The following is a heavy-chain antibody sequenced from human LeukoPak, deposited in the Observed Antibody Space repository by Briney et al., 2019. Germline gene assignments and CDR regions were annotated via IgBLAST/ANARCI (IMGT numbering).Heavy chain of an antibody. D-gene: IGHD6-13*01. V-gene: IGHV3-33*08. CDR1: GFTFSSYG. Sequence: GSLRLSCAASGFTFSSYGMHWVRQAPGKGLEWVAVIWYDGSNKYYADSVKGRFTISRDNSKNTLYLQMNSLRAEDTAVYYCARDFFIAAAGTSWFDPWGQGTLVTVSS. J-gene: IGHJ5*02. CDR3: ARDFFIAAAGTSWFDP. CDR2: IWYDGSNK.